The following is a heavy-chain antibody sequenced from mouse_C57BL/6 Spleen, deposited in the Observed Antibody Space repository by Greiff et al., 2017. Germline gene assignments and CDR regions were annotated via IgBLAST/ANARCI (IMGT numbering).Heavy chain of an antibody. CDR3: ATYDGYYVRAMDY. V-gene: IGHV1-64*01. Sequence: VQLQQPGAELVKPGASVKLSCKASGYTFTSYWMHWVKQRPGQGLEWIGMIHPNSGSTNYNEKFKSKATLTVDKSSSTAYMQLSSLTSEDSAVYYCATYDGYYVRAMDYWGQGTSDTVSS. CDR2: IHPNSGST. CDR1: GYTFTSYW. J-gene: IGHJ4*01. D-gene: IGHD2-3*01.